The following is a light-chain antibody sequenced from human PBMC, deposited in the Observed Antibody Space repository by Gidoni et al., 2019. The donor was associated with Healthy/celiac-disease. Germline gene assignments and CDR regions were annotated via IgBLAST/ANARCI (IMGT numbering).Light chain of an antibody. V-gene: IGKV3-20*01. Sequence: EIVLTQSPGTLSLSPGERATLSCRASQSVSSSYLAWYQQKPGQAPRLLIYGASSRATGIPDRFSGSGSGTDFTLTISRLEPEDFAVYYCQQYGSSPQTFXHXTKVDIK. CDR1: QSVSSSY. CDR3: QQYGSSPQT. CDR2: GAS. J-gene: IGKJ3*01.